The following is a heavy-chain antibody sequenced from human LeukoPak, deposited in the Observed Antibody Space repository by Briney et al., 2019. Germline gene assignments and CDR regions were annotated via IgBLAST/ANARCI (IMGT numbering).Heavy chain of an antibody. J-gene: IGHJ6*02. D-gene: IGHD6-19*01. Sequence: SETLSLTCTVSGGSISSSSYYWGWIRQAPGKGLEWIGSIYYSGSTNYNPSLKSRVTISVDTSKNQFSLKLSSVTAADTAVYYCARGAVSSGWIYYYGMDVWGQGTTVTVSS. V-gene: IGHV4-39*07. CDR1: GGSISSSSYY. CDR3: ARGAVSSGWIYYYGMDV. CDR2: IYYSGST.